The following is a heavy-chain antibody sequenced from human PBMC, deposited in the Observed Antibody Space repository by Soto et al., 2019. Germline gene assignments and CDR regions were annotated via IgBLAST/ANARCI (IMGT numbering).Heavy chain of an antibody. V-gene: IGHV1-8*01. CDR2: MNPNSGNT. Sequence: GASVKVSCKAPGYTFTSYDINWVRQATGQGLEWMGWMNPNSGNTGYAQKFQGRVTMTRNTSISTAYMELSSLRSEDTAVYYCARGRSITMVRVRGHNWFDPWGQGTLVTVSS. J-gene: IGHJ5*02. CDR3: ARGRSITMVRVRGHNWFDP. D-gene: IGHD3-10*01. CDR1: GYTFTSYD.